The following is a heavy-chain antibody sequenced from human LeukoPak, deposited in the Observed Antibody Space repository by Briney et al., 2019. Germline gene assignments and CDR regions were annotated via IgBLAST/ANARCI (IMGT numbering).Heavy chain of an antibody. CDR3: ARDSPLAGVDP. J-gene: IGHJ5*02. CDR2: IYSGGTI. V-gene: IGHV3-53*01. Sequence: GGSLRLSCAASGFTVSSNYMSWVRQAPGKGLEWVSIIYSGGTIYYADSVKGRFTISRDHSKNTLYLQMNSLRAEDTAVYYCARDSPLAGVDPWGQGTLVTVSS. CDR1: GFTVSSNY. D-gene: IGHD3-10*01.